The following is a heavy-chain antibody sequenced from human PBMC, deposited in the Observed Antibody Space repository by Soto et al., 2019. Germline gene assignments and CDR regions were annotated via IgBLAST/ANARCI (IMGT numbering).Heavy chain of an antibody. J-gene: IGHJ6*01. V-gene: IGHV1-69*06. CDR2: TIPLFGTA. Sequence: QVQLVQSGAEVKKPGSSVNVSCQASGDTFTMYSITWVRQAPGQGLEWMGATIPLFGTANYAQKFQGRVTITADKSTYTVYMDLSRLRSDDTAVYYCAQIRVFGVLGGSNYNYGMDVWGLGTTVTVSS. D-gene: IGHD3-3*01. CDR1: GDTFTMYS. CDR3: AQIRVFGVLGGSNYNYGMDV.